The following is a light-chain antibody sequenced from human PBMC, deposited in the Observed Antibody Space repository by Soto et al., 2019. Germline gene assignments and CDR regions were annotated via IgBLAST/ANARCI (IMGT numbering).Light chain of an antibody. CDR3: QTYNSAPRA. J-gene: IGKJ1*01. Sequence: DIQMTQSPSSLSASVGDRVTMTCRASQGISNYLAWYQQKPGKVPKLLIYAASTLQSGVPSRFSGSGSGTDFTLTISSLQPEDVATYYCQTYNSAPRAFGQGTKVEIK. CDR1: QGISNY. V-gene: IGKV1-27*01. CDR2: AAS.